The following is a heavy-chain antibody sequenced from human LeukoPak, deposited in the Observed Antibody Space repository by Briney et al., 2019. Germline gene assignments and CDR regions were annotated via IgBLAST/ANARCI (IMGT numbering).Heavy chain of an antibody. J-gene: IGHJ4*02. Sequence: GGSLRLSCAASGFTFSDYAMHWVRQAPGKGLVWVSRISSDGSITGYADSVKGRFTISRDNAKNTLYLQMNSLRAEDTAVYYCARHLNYYLDYWGQGTLVTVSS. CDR1: GFTFSDYA. CDR3: ARHLNYYLDY. V-gene: IGHV3-74*01. CDR2: ISSDGSIT. D-gene: IGHD3-10*01.